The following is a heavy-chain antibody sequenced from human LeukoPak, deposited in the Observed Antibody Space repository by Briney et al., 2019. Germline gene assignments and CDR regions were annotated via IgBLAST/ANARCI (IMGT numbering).Heavy chain of an antibody. CDR1: GFTLSSYW. CDR2: IDQDGSLK. V-gene: IGHV3-7*01. J-gene: IGHJ4*02. Sequence: GGSLRLSCAASGFTLSSYWMSWVRQAPGKGLEWVANIDQDGSLKYYVDSVKGRFSISRDDAKNSLYLQMNSLRAEDTAVYYCARDLFSGSYYEDFWGQGTLVTVSS. CDR3: ARDLFSGSYYEDF. D-gene: IGHD1-26*01.